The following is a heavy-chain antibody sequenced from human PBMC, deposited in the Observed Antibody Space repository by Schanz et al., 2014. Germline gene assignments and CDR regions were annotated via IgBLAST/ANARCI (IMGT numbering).Heavy chain of an antibody. J-gene: IGHJ4*02. CDR1: GYTFTSYG. D-gene: IGHD6-19*01. CDR3: ARGGYSSGWYDRDIAHFDY. Sequence: QVQLVQSGAEVKKPGASVKVSCKASGYTFTSYGINWVRQAPGQGLEWMGWISAYNGNTNYAQKLQGRVTMTTDTATSTAYMELRSLRSDDTAVYYCARGGYSSGWYDRDIAHFDYGGQGTLVNVSS. CDR2: ISAYNGNT. V-gene: IGHV1-18*01.